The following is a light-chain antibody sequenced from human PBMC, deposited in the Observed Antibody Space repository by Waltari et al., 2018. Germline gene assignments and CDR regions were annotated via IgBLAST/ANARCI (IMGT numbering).Light chain of an antibody. CDR2: QDS. J-gene: IGLJ2*01. CDR1: KMGANY. Sequence: SYELTQPPSVSVFPGPTARITCSGDKMGANYACWYQQKPGQSPVLVIYQDSKRPSGIPERFSGSNSGNTATLTISGTQAMDEADYYCQAWDSSTVVFGGGTKLTVL. V-gene: IGLV3-1*01. CDR3: QAWDSSTVV.